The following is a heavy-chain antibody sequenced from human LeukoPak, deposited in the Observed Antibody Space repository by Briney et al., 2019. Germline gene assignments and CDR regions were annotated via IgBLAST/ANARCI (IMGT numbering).Heavy chain of an antibody. CDR3: ARRGGYNSDYYYAMDV. J-gene: IGHJ6*02. V-gene: IGHV5-51*01. Sequence: GQSLKISCKGPGYMFINSVIDWVRQMPGKGLEWMGNIYPGDFETRYRPSFQGQVTISADKSISTAYLQWSSLKASDTAMYYCARRGGYNSDYYYAMDVWGQGTTVTVSS. D-gene: IGHD5-24*01. CDR1: GYMFINSV. CDR2: IYPGDFET.